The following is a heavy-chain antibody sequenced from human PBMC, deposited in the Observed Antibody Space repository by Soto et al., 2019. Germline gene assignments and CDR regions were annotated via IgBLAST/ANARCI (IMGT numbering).Heavy chain of an antibody. D-gene: IGHD3-22*01. CDR2: IYYSGST. J-gene: IGHJ6*02. CDR1: GGSISSYY. Sequence: PSETLSLTCTVSGGSISSYYWSWIRQPPGKGLEWIGYIYYSGSTNYNPSLKSRVTISVDTSKNQFSLKLSSVTAADTAVYYCARRIYYDSRGYYYYGMDVWGQGTTVTVSS. V-gene: IGHV4-59*01. CDR3: ARRIYYDSRGYYYYGMDV.